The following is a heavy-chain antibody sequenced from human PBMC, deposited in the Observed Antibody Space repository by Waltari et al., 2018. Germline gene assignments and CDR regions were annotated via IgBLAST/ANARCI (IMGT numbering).Heavy chain of an antibody. Sequence: QVQLQESGPGLVKPSETLSLTCAVSGYSISSGYYWGWIRQPPGKGLEWIGSIYHSGSTYYNPSLKSRVTISVDTSKNQFSLKLSSVTAADTAVYYCARGDPSTTGTTRYYFDYWGQGTLVTVSS. J-gene: IGHJ4*02. CDR3: ARGDPSTTGTTRYYFDY. CDR1: GYSISSGYY. D-gene: IGHD1-1*01. V-gene: IGHV4-38-2*01. CDR2: IYHSGST.